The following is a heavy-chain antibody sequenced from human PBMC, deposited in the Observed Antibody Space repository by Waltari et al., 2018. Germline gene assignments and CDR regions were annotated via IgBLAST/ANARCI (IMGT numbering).Heavy chain of an antibody. D-gene: IGHD6-19*01. CDR1: GYRFTTYA. CDR3: ARQGRAVAASWFAY. J-gene: IGHJ4*02. Sequence: QVHLVQSGAEMKKPGASVKVSCKPSGYRFTTYAISWVRQAPGHGLEWMGWISIYSGNTHYAQKFQGRVTMTTDTSTSTAYMELRSLNSDDTSVYYCARQGRAVAASWFAYWGQGTLVTVSS. CDR2: ISIYSGNT. V-gene: IGHV1-18*04.